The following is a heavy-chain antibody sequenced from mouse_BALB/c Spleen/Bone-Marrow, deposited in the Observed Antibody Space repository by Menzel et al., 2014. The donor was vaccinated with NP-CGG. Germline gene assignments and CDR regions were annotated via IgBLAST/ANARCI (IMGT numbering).Heavy chain of an antibody. V-gene: IGHV1-69*02. Sequence: VQLVESGAELVKPGAPVRLSCKASGYTFTSYWMNWVKQGPGRGLEWIGRIDPSDSETHYNQKFKDKATLTVDKSSSTAYIQLSSLTSEDSAVYYCARALGDGYYYAMDYWGQGTSVTVSS. CDR1: GYTFTSYW. CDR2: IDPSDSET. J-gene: IGHJ4*01. D-gene: IGHD2-3*01. CDR3: ARALGDGYYYAMDY.